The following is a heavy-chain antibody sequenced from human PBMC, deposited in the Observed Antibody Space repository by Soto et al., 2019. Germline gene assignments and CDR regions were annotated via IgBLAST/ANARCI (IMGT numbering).Heavy chain of an antibody. Sequence: QVRLVQSGAEVKKPGASVKVSCQASGYMFTSYYIHWVRQAPGQGLGWVGIINPSGGKTSSPPNFQGRVSLSPQTSPNTVYIELSGLQPADTAVYYSARALQNPRLVTYYSYFGIDVWGQGTTVT. J-gene: IGHJ6*02. CDR3: ARALQNPRLVTYYSYFGIDV. D-gene: IGHD5-18*01. CDR2: INPSGGKT. CDR1: GYMFTSYY. V-gene: IGHV1-46*01.